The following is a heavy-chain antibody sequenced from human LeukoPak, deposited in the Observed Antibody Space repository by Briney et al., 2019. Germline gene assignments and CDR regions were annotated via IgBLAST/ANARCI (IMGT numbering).Heavy chain of an antibody. D-gene: IGHD2-2*01. V-gene: IGHV1-2*02. J-gene: IGHJ5*02. CDR3: ARDTLIVVVPAAMEGDNWFDP. Sequence: GASVKVSCKASGYTFTGYYMHWVRQAPGQGLEWMGWINPNSGGTNYAQKLQGRVTMTTDTSTSTAYMELRSLRSDDTAVYYCARDTLIVVVPAAMEGDNWFDPWGQGTLVTVSS. CDR2: INPNSGGT. CDR1: GYTFTGYY.